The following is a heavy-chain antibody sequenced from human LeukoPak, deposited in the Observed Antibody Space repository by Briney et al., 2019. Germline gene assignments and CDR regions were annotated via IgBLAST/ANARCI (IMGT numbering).Heavy chain of an antibody. CDR3: ARDLPPYSSGWYVYH. D-gene: IGHD6-19*01. CDR1: GFTFSSYG. V-gene: IGHV3-33*01. CDR2: IWYDGSNK. J-gene: IGHJ5*02. Sequence: GGSLRLSCAASGFTFSSYGMHWVRQAPGKGLEWVAVIWYDGSNKYYADSVKGRFTISRDNSKNTLYLQMNSLRAEDTAVYYCARDLPPYSSGWYVYHWGQGTLVTVSS.